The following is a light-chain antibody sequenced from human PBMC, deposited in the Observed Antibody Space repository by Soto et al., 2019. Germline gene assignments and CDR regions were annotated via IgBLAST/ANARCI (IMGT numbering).Light chain of an antibody. CDR3: LHHYTFPLA. J-gene: IGKJ4*01. CDR2: DAS. V-gene: IGKV1-12*01. CDR1: HGTNSC. Sequence: VSHGTNSCLAWYQQKXGEVPKLLIYDASXLKSGVPARFSGSGSGSDFTLTISSLRSEDFATYYCLHHYTFPLAFGGGTKLDIK.